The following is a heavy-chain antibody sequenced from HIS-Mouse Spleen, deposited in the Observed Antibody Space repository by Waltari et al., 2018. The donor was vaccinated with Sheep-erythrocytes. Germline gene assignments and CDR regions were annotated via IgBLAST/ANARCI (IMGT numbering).Heavy chain of an antibody. CDR1: GWSFRGYY. D-gene: IGHD6-19*01. CDR3: ALSVDLAGAFDI. CDR2: INHSGST. Sequence: QVQLQQWGAGLLKPSETLSLPCAVYGWSFRGYYWSWIRQPPGKGLEWIGEINHSGSTNYNPSLKSRVTISVDTSKNQFSLKLSSVTAADTAVYYCALSVDLAGAFDIWGQGTMVTVSS. J-gene: IGHJ3*02. V-gene: IGHV4-34*01.